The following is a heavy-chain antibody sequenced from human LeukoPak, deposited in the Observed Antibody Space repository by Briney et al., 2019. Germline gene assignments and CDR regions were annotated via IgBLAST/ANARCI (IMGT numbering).Heavy chain of an antibody. V-gene: IGHV3-49*01. J-gene: IGHJ4*02. Sequence: GGSLRLSCTASGFTFGDYAMSWFRQAPGKGLEWVGFIRSKAYGGTIEYAASVKGRFTISRDGSKSIAYLQMNSLKTEDTAVYYCTRDPSYYYEVFWFDYWGQGTLVTVSS. D-gene: IGHD3-22*01. CDR3: TRDPSYYYEVFWFDY. CDR1: GFTFGDYA. CDR2: IRSKAYGGTI.